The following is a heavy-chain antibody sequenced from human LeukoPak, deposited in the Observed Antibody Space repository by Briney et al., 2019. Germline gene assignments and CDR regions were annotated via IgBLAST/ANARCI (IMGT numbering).Heavy chain of an antibody. Sequence: SETLSLTCAVYGGSFSGYYWSWTRQPPGKGLEWIGEINHSGSTNYNPSLKSRVTISVDTSKNQFSLKLSSVTAADTAVYYCARGRNIVVVVAATENFDYWGQGTLVTVSS. D-gene: IGHD2-15*01. CDR1: GGSFSGYY. CDR3: ARGRNIVVVVAATENFDY. J-gene: IGHJ4*02. V-gene: IGHV4-34*01. CDR2: INHSGST.